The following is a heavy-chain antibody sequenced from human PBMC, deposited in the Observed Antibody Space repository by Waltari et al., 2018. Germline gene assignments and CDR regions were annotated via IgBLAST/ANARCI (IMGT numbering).Heavy chain of an antibody. CDR3: ARGGSSYYDAYGT. CDR1: GVSFNDANTY. Sequence: QLQLQESGTGLGKPSETLSLTCTASGVSFNDANTYWGWIRQPPGEGLEWVGSIYSTGSTYYKTSLKSRVTVSIDTPNNQFSLKLTSVTAADTAVYFCARGGSSYYDAYGTWGQGSMVIVSS. V-gene: IGHV4-39*07. D-gene: IGHD1-26*01. CDR2: IYSTGST. J-gene: IGHJ3*02.